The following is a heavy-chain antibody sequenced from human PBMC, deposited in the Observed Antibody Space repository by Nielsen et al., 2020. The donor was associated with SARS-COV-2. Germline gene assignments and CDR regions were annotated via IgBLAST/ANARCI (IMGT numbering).Heavy chain of an antibody. J-gene: IGHJ5*02. Sequence: SETLSLTCTVSGGSISSYYWSWIRQPPGKGLEWIGYIYYSGSTNYNPSLKSRVTISVDTSKNQFSLKLTSATAADTAVYYCARCGMYSSSSRFDPWGQGTPVTVSS. CDR3: ARCGMYSSSSRFDP. CDR1: GGSISSYY. CDR2: IYYSGST. V-gene: IGHV4-59*12. D-gene: IGHD6-6*01.